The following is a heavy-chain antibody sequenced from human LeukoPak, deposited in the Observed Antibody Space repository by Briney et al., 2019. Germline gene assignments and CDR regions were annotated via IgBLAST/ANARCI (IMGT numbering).Heavy chain of an antibody. V-gene: IGHV3-48*01. CDR3: ARMGYYYDSSGYYPYYFDY. CDR1: GFTFSTYS. Sequence: GGSLRLSCAASGFTFSTYSMNWVRQAPGKGLEWVSYITIGSSTIYYADSVKGRFTISRDNSKNTLYLQMNSLRAEDTAVYYCARMGYYYDSSGYYPYYFDYWGQGTLVTVSS. CDR2: ITIGSSTI. J-gene: IGHJ4*02. D-gene: IGHD3-22*01.